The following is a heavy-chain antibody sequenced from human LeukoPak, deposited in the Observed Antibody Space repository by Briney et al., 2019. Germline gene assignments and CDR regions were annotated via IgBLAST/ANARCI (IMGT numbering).Heavy chain of an antibody. V-gene: IGHV4-34*01. Sequence: SETLSLICAVYGGSFSGYHWNWIRQSPGKGLEWIGDINPSGSTYHNPSLQSRRTISVDTPKNQFSLKLRSVTAEDTAVYYSARGRLDITMIGVVMTSVSYYLDVWGKGTLVTVS. CDR2: INPSGST. CDR1: GGSFSGYH. D-gene: IGHD3-22*01. J-gene: IGHJ6*03. CDR3: ARGRLDITMIGVVMTSVSYYLDV.